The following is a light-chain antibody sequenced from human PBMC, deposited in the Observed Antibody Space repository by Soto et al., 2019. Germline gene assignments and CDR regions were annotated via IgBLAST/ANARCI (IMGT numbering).Light chain of an antibody. Sequence: QSALTQPASVSGSPGQSITISCTGTSSDVGSYKFVSWYQQHPGKAPKLMIYEGSKRPSGVSNRFSGSKSGNTASLTISGLQAEVEADYYCCSYAGSSTLVFGGGTQLTVL. CDR1: SSDVGSYKF. V-gene: IGLV2-23*01. J-gene: IGLJ2*01. CDR3: CSYAGSSTLV. CDR2: EGS.